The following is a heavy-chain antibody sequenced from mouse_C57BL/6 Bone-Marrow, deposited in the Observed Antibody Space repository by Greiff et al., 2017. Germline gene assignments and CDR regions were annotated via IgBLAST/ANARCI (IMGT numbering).Heavy chain of an antibody. J-gene: IGHJ4*01. CDR2: ILPGSGST. CDR3: ARFVYGSSYRDAMDY. Sequence: QVQLQQSGAELMKPGASVKLSCKATGYTFTGYWIEWVKQRPGHGLEWIGEILPGSGSTNYNETFKGKATFTADTSSNTAYMQLSILTTEDSAIYYCARFVYGSSYRDAMDYWGQGTSVTVSS. D-gene: IGHD1-1*01. CDR1: GYTFTGYW. V-gene: IGHV1-9*01.